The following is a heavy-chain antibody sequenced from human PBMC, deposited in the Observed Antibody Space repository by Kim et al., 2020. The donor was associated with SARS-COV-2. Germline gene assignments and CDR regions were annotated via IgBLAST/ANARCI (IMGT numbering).Heavy chain of an antibody. CDR2: AYYSGNT. CDR1: GGSLSSSSYY. J-gene: IGHJ6*03. CDR3: ARNQRYSSGWYVAFYYYYMGV. Sequence: SETLSLTCTVSGGSLSSSSYYWGWIRQPPGKGLEWIGTAYYSGNTYYNPSLKSRVTISVDTSQNQFSLKLGSVTAADTAVYYCARNQRYSSGWYVAFYYYYMGVWGKGRAVTVSS. V-gene: IGHV4-39*01. D-gene: IGHD6-19*01.